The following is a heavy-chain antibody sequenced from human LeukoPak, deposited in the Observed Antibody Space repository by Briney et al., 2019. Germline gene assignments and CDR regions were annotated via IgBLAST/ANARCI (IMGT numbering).Heavy chain of an antibody. Sequence: PGRSLRLSCPAPGFTFSSYAMHWVRQAPGKGLEWVAVISYDGSNKYYADSVKGRFTISRDNSKNTLYLQMNSLRAEDTAVYYCAREVRGGNDYWGQGTLVTVSS. CDR2: ISYDGSNK. D-gene: IGHD3-10*01. V-gene: IGHV3-30*04. J-gene: IGHJ4*02. CDR1: GFTFSSYA. CDR3: AREVRGGNDY.